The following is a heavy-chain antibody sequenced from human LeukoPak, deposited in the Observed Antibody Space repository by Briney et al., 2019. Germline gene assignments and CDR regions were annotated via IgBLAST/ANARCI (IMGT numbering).Heavy chain of an antibody. CDR2: ISSSSSYI. D-gene: IGHD6-13*01. CDR1: GFTFSRDG. J-gene: IGHJ6*02. Sequence: GGSLRLSCAASGFTFSRDGMHWVRQAPGKGLEWVSSISSSSSYIYYADSVKGRFTISRDNAKNSLYLQMNSLRAEDTAVYYCARDSTLSGIAAAGFYYYYGMDVWGQGTTVTVSS. V-gene: IGHV3-21*01. CDR3: ARDSTLSGIAAAGFYYYYGMDV.